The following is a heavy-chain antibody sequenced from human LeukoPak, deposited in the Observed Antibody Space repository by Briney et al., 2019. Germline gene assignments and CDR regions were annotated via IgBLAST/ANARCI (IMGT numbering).Heavy chain of an antibody. CDR1: GYSFTNYW. V-gene: IGHV5-51*01. D-gene: IGHD1-26*01. CDR3: ARRSGSFQGDYNFDY. J-gene: IGHJ4*02. CDR2: SYPGDSDT. Sequence: GESLKISCKGSGYSFTNYWIAWVRQMPGKGLERMGISYPGDSDTRHSPSFQGQVTISADKSISTAYLQWSSLKASDTAMYYCARRSGSFQGDYNFDYWGQGTLVTVSS.